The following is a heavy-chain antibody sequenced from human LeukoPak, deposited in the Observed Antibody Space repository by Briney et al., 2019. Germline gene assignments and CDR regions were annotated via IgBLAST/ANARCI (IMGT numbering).Heavy chain of an antibody. J-gene: IGHJ4*02. CDR2: IYYSGST. V-gene: IGHV4-59*01. Sequence: KSSETLSLTCTVSGGSISSYYWSWIRQPPGKGLEWIGYIYYSGSTNYNPSLKSRVTISVDTSKNQFPLKLSSVTAADTAVYYCARDQVAVAGMGFDYWGQGTLVTVSS. CDR3: ARDQVAVAGMGFDY. D-gene: IGHD6-19*01. CDR1: GGSISSYY.